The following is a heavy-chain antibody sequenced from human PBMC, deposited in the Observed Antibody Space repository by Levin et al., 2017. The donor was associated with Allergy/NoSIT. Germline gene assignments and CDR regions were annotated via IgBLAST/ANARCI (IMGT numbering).Heavy chain of an antibody. CDR1: GFTFSSYD. CDR3: AREGPTTGRGGAFDI. D-gene: IGHD1-1*01. J-gene: IGHJ3*02. CDR2: IGTAGDT. V-gene: IGHV3-13*04. Sequence: ETLSLTCAASGFTFSSYDMHWVRQATGKGLEWVSAIGTAGDTYYPGSVKGRFTISRENAKNSLYLQMNSLRAGDTAVYYCAREGPTTGRGGAFDIWGQGTMVTVSS.